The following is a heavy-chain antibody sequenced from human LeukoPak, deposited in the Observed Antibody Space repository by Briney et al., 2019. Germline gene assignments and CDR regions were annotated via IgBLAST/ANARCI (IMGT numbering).Heavy chain of an antibody. CDR3: ARVPSFVVVVAAIGAFDI. V-gene: IGHV4-4*07. CDR2: IYTSGRT. Sequence: SETLSLTCTVSGGSISYYYWNWIRQPAGKGLEWIGRIYTSGRTYYNPSLKSRVSMSVDTSKNQFSLKLSSVTAADTAVYYCARVPSFVVVVAAIGAFDIWGQGTMVTVSS. D-gene: IGHD2-15*01. J-gene: IGHJ3*02. CDR1: GGSISYYY.